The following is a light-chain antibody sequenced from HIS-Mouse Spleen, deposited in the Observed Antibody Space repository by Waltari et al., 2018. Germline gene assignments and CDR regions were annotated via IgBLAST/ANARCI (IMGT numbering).Light chain of an antibody. CDR2: DAS. CDR3: QQYGSSP. CDR1: QDISNY. Sequence: DIQMTQSPSSLSASVGDRVTITCQASQDISNYLNWYQQKPGKAPKLLIYDASNLETGVPSRFSGSGSGTDFTLTISRLEPEDFAVYYCQQYGSSPFGPGTKVDIK. J-gene: IGKJ3*01. V-gene: IGKV1-33*01.